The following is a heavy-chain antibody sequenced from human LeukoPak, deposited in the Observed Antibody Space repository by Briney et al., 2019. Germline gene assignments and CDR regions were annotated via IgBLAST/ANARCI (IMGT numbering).Heavy chain of an antibody. Sequence: GASVKVSCKASGYTFTSYDINWVRQATGQGLEWMGWMNPNSGNTGYAQKFQGRVTMTRNTSISTAYMELSSLRSEDTAVYYCARGRQPYYDFWSGYYVDYWGQGTLVTVSS. CDR2: MNPNSGNT. J-gene: IGHJ4*02. V-gene: IGHV1-8*01. CDR1: GYTFTSYD. CDR3: ARGRQPYYDFWSGYYVDY. D-gene: IGHD3-3*01.